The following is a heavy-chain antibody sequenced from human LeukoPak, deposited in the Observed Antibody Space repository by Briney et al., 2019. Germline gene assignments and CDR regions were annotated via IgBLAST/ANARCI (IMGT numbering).Heavy chain of an antibody. D-gene: IGHD3-10*01. V-gene: IGHV4-34*01. Sequence: SETLSLTCAVYGGSFSGYYWSWIRQPPGKGLEWIGEINHSGSTNYNPSLKSRVTISVDTSKNQFSLKLSSVTAADTAVYYCARLGPNNWFDPWGQGTLVTVSS. CDR2: INHSGST. J-gene: IGHJ5*02. CDR1: GGSFSGYY. CDR3: ARLGPNNWFDP.